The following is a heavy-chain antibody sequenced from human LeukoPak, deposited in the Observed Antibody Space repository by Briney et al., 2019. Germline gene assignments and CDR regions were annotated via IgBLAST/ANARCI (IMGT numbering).Heavy chain of an antibody. CDR2: ISSSSSYI. D-gene: IGHD6-19*01. CDR3: ARLNSSGWYGFDP. V-gene: IGHV3-21*01. Sequence: EAGGSLRLTCAASGFTFSSYSMNWVRQAPGKGLEWVSSISSSSSYIYYADSVKGRFTISRDNAKNSLYLQMNSLRAEDTAVYYCARLNSSGWYGFDPWGQGTLVTVSS. CDR1: GFTFSSYS. J-gene: IGHJ5*02.